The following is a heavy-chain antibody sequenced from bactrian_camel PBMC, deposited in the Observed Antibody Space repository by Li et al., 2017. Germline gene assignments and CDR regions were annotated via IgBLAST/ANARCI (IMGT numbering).Heavy chain of an antibody. Sequence: QVQLVESGGGSVQAGESLRLSCTASGDTYDNFFMAWFRQAPGREREGIAAILHDGRSTYADSVKGRFAVSKDNAKITLYLQMNSLKPEDTAMYYCAADPRYGLGIHPLGEYEYNYWGQGTQVTVS. D-gene: IGHD5*01. CDR2: ILHDGRS. V-gene: IGHV3S53*01. J-gene: IGHJ4*01. CDR1: GDTYDNFF. CDR3: AADPRYGLGIHPLGEYEYNY.